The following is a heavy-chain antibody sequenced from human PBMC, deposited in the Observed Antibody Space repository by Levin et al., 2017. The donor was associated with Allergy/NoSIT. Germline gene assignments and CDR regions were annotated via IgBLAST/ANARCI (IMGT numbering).Heavy chain of an antibody. J-gene: IGHJ3*02. CDR1: GGSISRYY. V-gene: IGHV4-59*01. CDR3: ATLNPIYIWGNYPYAFDI. D-gene: IGHD3-16*02. CDR2: IYYSGRT. Sequence: KASETLSLTCTVSGGSISRYYWSWIRQPPGKGLEYIGYIYYSGRTNYSPSLKSRVSISIDTSKNQFALKLRSVTAADTAVYYCATLNPIYIWGNYPYAFDIWGPGTLVIVSS.